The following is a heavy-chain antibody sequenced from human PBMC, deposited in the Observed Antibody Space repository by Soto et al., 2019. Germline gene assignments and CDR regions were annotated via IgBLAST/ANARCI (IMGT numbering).Heavy chain of an antibody. CDR2: INSGSTSV. CDR3: GSSASPGAY. V-gene: IGHV3-48*01. D-gene: IGHD3-22*01. CDR1: GFIFNSYS. J-gene: IGHJ4*02. Sequence: EVQLVESGGGLVQPGGSLRLSCVASGFIFNSYSMNWVRQAPGEGLEWISYINSGSTSVSYADSVKGRFTISRDNAKNSLYLQMNSLRAGDTAVYYCGSSASPGAYWGQGTLVTVSS.